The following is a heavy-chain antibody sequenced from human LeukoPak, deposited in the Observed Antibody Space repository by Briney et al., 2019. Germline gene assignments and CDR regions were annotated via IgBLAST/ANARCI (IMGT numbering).Heavy chain of an antibody. Sequence: GGSLRLSCAASGFTFSSYDMHWVRQATGKGLEWVSAIGTAGDTYYPGSVKGRFTISRENAKNSLYLQMNSLRAGDTAVYYCARVPKGVLTGYYFGLDVWGQGTTVTASS. CDR2: IGTAGDT. CDR1: GFTFSSYD. V-gene: IGHV3-13*01. CDR3: ARVPKGVLTGYYFGLDV. D-gene: IGHD3-9*01. J-gene: IGHJ6*02.